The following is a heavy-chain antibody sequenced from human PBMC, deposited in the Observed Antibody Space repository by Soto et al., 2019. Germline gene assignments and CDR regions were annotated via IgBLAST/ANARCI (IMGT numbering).Heavy chain of an antibody. V-gene: IGHV3-30-3*01. CDR3: ARETSPPNSGWYGIDF. CDR2: MSYDGTNK. Sequence: PGGSLRLSCTASGFMFSAYAMLWVRQAPGKGLEWVAAMSYDGTNKYYADSLKGRFTISRDNSKNTLFLQMSSLTADDSAVYYCARETSPPNSGWYGIDFWGLGTLVTVS. CDR1: GFMFSAYA. J-gene: IGHJ4*01. D-gene: IGHD6-19*01.